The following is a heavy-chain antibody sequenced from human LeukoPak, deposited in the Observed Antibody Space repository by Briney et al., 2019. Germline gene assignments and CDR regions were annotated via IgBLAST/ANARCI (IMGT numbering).Heavy chain of an antibody. CDR2: INQHASEI. CDR1: GFTFSSYW. D-gene: IGHD1-26*01. J-gene: IGHJ4*02. V-gene: IGHV3-7*01. Sequence: GGSLRLSCAASGFTFSSYWMSWVRQAPGSGPERVATINQHASEIYYVDSVKGRFTISRDNAKNSVYLQMNSLRAEDTAIYYCVRDKVVGATVFDYWGQGARVTVSS. CDR3: VRDKVVGATVFDY.